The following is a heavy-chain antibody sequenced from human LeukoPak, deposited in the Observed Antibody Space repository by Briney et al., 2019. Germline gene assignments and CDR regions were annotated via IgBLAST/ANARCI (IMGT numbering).Heavy chain of an antibody. V-gene: IGHV3-23*01. CDR3: AKAMTVGVLDALDI. J-gene: IGHJ3*02. Sequence: GGSLRLSCAASGITFSSYAMTWVRQAPGKGLEWVSGIGGSGGSTYFADSVKGRFTISRDNSKNTLYLQMNSLRAADTAVYYCAKAMTVGVLDALDIWGQGTMVTVSS. CDR1: GITFSSYA. CDR2: IGGSGGST. D-gene: IGHD3-22*01.